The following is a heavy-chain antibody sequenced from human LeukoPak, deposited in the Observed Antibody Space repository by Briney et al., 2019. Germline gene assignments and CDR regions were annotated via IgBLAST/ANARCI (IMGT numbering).Heavy chain of an antibody. D-gene: IGHD1-26*01. J-gene: IGHJ4*02. CDR1: GFTFNSYA. CDR2: ISGSGGGT. V-gene: IGHV3-23*01. Sequence: GGSLRLSCAASGFTFNSYAMSWVRQAPEQGLEWVATISGSGGGTYYADSVKGRFTISRDDSKNTLYLQMNSLRAEDTAVYYCAKDLGRYRNNYFDYWGQGTLVTVSS. CDR3: AKDLGRYRNNYFDY.